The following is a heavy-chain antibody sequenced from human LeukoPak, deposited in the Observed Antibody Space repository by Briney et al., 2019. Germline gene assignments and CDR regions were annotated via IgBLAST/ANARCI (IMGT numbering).Heavy chain of an antibody. Sequence: PSETLSLTCTVSGDSISSSSYYWGWIRQPPGKGLEWIGTIYYSGSTYYNPSLKSRVTISIDTSKNQFSLRLSSVTAADTAVYYCARYITAGQYYFDYWGQGTLVTVSS. CDR2: IYYSGST. CDR1: GDSISSSSYY. V-gene: IGHV4-39*07. CDR3: ARYITAGQYYFDY. J-gene: IGHJ4*02. D-gene: IGHD1-14*01.